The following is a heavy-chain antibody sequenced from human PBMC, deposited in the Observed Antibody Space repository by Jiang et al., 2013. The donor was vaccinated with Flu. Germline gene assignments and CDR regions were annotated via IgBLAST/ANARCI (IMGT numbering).Heavy chain of an antibody. J-gene: IGHJ5*02. CDR3: ARDPVVPAAYNNWFDP. D-gene: IGHD2-2*01. CDR2: IIPIFGTA. CDR1: GGTFSSYA. V-gene: IGHV1-69*01. Sequence: GAEVKKPGSSVTVSCKASGGTFSSYAISWVRQAPGQGLEWMGGIIPIFGTANYAQKFQGRVTITADESTSTAYMELSSLRSEDTAVYYCARDPVVPAAYNNWFDPWGQGTLVTVSS.